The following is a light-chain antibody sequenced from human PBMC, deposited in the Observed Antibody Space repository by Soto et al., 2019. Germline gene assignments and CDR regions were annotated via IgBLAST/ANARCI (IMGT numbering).Light chain of an antibody. CDR2: LTSDGSH. Sequence: QLVLTQSPSASASLGASVKLTCTLSSGHSSYAIAWHQQRPEKGPRYLMKLTSDGSHIKGDGIPDRFSGSSSGAERYLTISSLQSEDEADYYCQTWVTGIQVFGGGTKLTVL. CDR1: SGHSSYA. J-gene: IGLJ2*01. V-gene: IGLV4-69*01. CDR3: QTWVTGIQV.